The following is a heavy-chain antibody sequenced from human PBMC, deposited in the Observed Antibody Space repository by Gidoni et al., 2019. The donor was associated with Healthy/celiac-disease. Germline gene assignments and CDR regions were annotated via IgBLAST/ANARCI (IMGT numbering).Heavy chain of an antibody. Sequence: EVQLVESGGGLVKPGGSLRLSCAASGFTFSNAWMSWVRQAPGKGLEWVGRIKSKTDGGTTDYAAPVKGRFTISRDDPKNTLYLQMNSLKTEDTAVYYCTTEHTAAAFGDVWGQGTTVTVSS. V-gene: IGHV3-15*01. J-gene: IGHJ6*02. CDR2: IKSKTDGGTT. CDR1: GFTFSNAW. CDR3: TTEHTAAAFGDV. D-gene: IGHD6-13*01.